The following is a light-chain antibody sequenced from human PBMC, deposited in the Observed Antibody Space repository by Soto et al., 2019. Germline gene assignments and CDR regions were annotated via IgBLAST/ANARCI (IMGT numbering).Light chain of an antibody. J-gene: IGKJ5*01. CDR2: GAS. V-gene: IGKV3-15*01. Sequence: EIVMPQSPATLSVSPGERATLSCRATPGVGDTVAWYQQKPGQTPRLLIYGASTRATGIPARFSGSRSGTEFTLTINSLQSEDFAVYYCQQRSSWPPTITFGQGTRLEIK. CDR3: QQRSSWPPTIT. CDR1: PGVGDT.